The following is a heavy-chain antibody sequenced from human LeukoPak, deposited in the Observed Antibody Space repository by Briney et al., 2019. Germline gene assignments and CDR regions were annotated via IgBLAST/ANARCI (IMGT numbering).Heavy chain of an antibody. CDR2: INPSGGST. V-gene: IGHV1-46*01. Sequence: ASVKVSCKASGYTFTSYYMHWVRQAPGQGLEWMGIINPSGGSTSYAQKFQGRVTMTRDTSTSTVYMELSSLRSEDTAVYYCARDRGSGLVVVGLDYWGQGTLVTASS. CDR3: ARDRGSGLVVVGLDY. J-gene: IGHJ4*02. D-gene: IGHD2-15*01. CDR1: GYTFTSYY.